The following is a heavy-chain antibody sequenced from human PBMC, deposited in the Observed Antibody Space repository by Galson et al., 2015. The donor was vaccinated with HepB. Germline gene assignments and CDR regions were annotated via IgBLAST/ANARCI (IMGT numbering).Heavy chain of an antibody. CDR1: GFTFSSYE. V-gene: IGHV3-48*03. CDR3: ARKIIDSSGYYLDY. Sequence: SLRLSCAASGFTFSSYEMNWVRQAPGKGLEWVSYISSSGSTIYYADSVKGRFTISRDNAKNSLYLQMNSLRAEDTAVYYCARKIIDSSGYYLDYWGQGTLVTVSS. CDR2: ISSSGSTI. J-gene: IGHJ4*02. D-gene: IGHD3-22*01.